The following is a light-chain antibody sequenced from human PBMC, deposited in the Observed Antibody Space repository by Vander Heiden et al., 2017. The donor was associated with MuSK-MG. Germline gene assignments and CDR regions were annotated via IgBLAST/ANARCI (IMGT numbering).Light chain of an antibody. V-gene: IGKV1-12*02. CDR2: AAS. CDR3: QQANSFPST. Sequence: DIQMTQSPSSVPASVGDRVTITCRASQDISSWLAWYQQKPGKAPKVLIYAASRLQSGVPSRFSGSGSGTDFTLTISSLQPEDIATYYCQQANSFPSTFGQGTRLEIK. CDR1: QDISSW. J-gene: IGKJ5*01.